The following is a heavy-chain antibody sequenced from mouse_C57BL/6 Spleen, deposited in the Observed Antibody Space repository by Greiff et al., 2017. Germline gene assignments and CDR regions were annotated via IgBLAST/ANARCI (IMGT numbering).Heavy chain of an antibody. D-gene: IGHD2-2*01. V-gene: IGHV1-64*01. Sequence: QVQLQQPGAELVMPGASVKLSCKASGYTFTSYWMHWVKRRPGQGLEWIGMIHPNSGSTNYNEKFKSKATLTVDKSSSTAYMQLSSLTSEDSAVYYCARGSYGYDEAWFAYWGQGTLVTVSA. J-gene: IGHJ3*01. CDR2: IHPNSGST. CDR3: ARGSYGYDEAWFAY. CDR1: GYTFTSYW.